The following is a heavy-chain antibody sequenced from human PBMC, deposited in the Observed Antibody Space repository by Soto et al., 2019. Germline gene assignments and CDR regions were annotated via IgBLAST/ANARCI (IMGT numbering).Heavy chain of an antibody. D-gene: IGHD6-13*01. CDR2: INHSGST. CDR3: ARRSRSSSWYPYYYYGMDV. CDR1: GGSFSGYY. Sequence: QVQLQQWGAGLLKPSETLSLTCAVYGGSFSGYYWSWIRQPPGKGLEWIGEINHSGSTNYNPSLKSRVTISVDASKNQFSLMLSSVTAADTAVYYCARRSRSSSWYPYYYYGMDVWGQGTTVTVS. V-gene: IGHV4-34*01. J-gene: IGHJ6*02.